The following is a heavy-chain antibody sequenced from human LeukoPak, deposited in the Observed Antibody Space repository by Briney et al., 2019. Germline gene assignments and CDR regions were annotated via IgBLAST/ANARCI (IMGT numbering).Heavy chain of an antibody. CDR3: ARDDSGDQAN. CDR2: IIPILGIA. D-gene: IGHD7-27*01. CDR1: GGTFSSYA. V-gene: IGHV1-69*04. Sequence: EASVNVSCKASGGTFSSYAISWVRQAPGQGLEWMGRIIPILGIANYAQKFQGRVTITADKSTSTAYMELSSLRSEDTAVYYYARDDSGDQANWGQGTLVTVSS. J-gene: IGHJ4*02.